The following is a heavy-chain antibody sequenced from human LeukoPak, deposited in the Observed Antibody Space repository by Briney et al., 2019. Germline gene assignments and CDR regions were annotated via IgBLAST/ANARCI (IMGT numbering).Heavy chain of an antibody. Sequence: GGSLRLSCAASGFTFSNYWMSWVRQSPGKGLEWVAKIKQDESEIYYVDSVKGRFTISRDNAKNSLYLQMNSLRAEDTAVYYCASGWGPMVVSYWGQGTLSPSP. J-gene: IGHJ4*02. CDR3: ASGWGPMVVSY. D-gene: IGHD2-8*02. CDR2: IKQDESEI. CDR1: GFTFSNYW. V-gene: IGHV3-7*01.